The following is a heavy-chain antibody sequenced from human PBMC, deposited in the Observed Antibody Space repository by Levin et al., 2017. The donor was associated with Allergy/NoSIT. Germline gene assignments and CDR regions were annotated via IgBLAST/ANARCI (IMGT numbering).Heavy chain of an antibody. J-gene: IGHJ4*02. CDR1: GYTFTGYY. V-gene: IGHV1-2*02. Sequence: ASVKVSCKASGYTFTGYYMHWVRQAPGQGLEWMGWINPNSGGTNYAQKFQGRVTMTRDTSISTAYMELSRLRSDDTAVYYCARDPGIAAVDLDYWGQGTLVTVSS. D-gene: IGHD6-13*01. CDR3: ARDPGIAAVDLDY. CDR2: INPNSGGT.